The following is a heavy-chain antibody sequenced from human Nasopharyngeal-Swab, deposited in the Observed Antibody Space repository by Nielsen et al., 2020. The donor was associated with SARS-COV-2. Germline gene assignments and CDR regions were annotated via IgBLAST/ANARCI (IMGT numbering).Heavy chain of an antibody. CDR3: AKGSYYGSGTYKDYFDY. Sequence: GESLKISCAASGFSFYNYAINWVRQAPGKGLEWVSALSGSGGTTSYADPVKGRFTISRDNLKNTLYLQMNSLTAEDTAIYYCAKGSYYGSGTYKDYFDYWGQGTLVTVSS. CDR1: GFSFYNYA. CDR2: LSGSGGTT. V-gene: IGHV3-23*01. D-gene: IGHD3-10*01. J-gene: IGHJ4*02.